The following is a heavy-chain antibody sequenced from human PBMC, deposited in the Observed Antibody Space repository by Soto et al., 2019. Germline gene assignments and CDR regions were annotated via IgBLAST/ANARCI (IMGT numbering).Heavy chain of an antibody. J-gene: IGHJ6*02. CDR2: ISGSGGST. V-gene: IGHV3-23*01. D-gene: IGHD4-17*01. CDR3: AKCDGDYRYYYYGMDV. CDR1: GFTFSDYA. Sequence: EVQLLESGGGLVQPGGSLRLSCAASGFTFSDYAMSWVRQAPGKGLEWVASISGSGGSTYSADSVKGRFTISRDNSKITLYLQMNSLRAEDTAVYYCAKCDGDYRYYYYGMDVWGQGTTVTVSS.